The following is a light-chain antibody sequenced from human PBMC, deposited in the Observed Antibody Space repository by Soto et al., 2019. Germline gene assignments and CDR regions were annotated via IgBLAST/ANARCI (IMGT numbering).Light chain of an antibody. CDR3: QQHISWPFT. Sequence: EIVLTQSPATLSLSPGERATLSCRASQTVSSSLAWYQQKPGQAPRRLIYEVSNRDTGIPARFSGSGSGADFTLTISSLEPGDFALYFCQQHISWPFTFGGGTKV. J-gene: IGKJ4*01. CDR2: EVS. V-gene: IGKV3-11*01. CDR1: QTVSSS.